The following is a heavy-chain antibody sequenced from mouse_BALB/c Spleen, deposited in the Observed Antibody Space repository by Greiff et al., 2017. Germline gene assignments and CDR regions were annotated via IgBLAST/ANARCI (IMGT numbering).Heavy chain of an antibody. J-gene: IGHJ2*01. CDR2: ILPGSGST. D-gene: IGHD1-1*01. CDR3: ARFITTVVAPSC. CDR1: GYTFSSYW. Sequence: LVESGAELMKPGASVKISCKATGYTFSSYWIEWVKQRPGHGLEWIGEILPGSGSTNYNEKFKGKATFTADTSSNTAYMQLSSLTSEDSAVYYCARFITTVVAPSCWGQGTTLTVSS. V-gene: IGHV1-9*01.